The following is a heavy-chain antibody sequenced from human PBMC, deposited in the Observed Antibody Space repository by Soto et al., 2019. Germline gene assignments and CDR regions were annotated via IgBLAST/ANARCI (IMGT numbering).Heavy chain of an antibody. D-gene: IGHD2-15*01. CDR3: ARDRYWSGGSCYGGLDY. J-gene: IGHJ4*02. CDR2: INPSGGST. CDR1: GYTFTSYY. V-gene: IGHV1-46*01. Sequence: GASVKVSCKASGYTFTSYYMHWVRQAPGQGLEWMGIINPSGGSTSYAQKFQGRVTMTRDTSTSTVYMELSSLRSEDTAVYYCARDRYWSGGSCYGGLDYWGQGTLVTVSS.